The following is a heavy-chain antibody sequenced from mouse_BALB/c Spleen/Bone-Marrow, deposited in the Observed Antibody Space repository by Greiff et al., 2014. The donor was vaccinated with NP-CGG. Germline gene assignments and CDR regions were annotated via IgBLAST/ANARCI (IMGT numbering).Heavy chain of an antibody. CDR2: INPYNGGI. J-gene: IGHJ4*01. CDR3: ARSGYGWYAMDY. Sequence: EVQLQQSGPELVKPGASMKISCKASGYSFTGYTMNWVKQSHGKNLGWIGLINPYNGGIRYNQKFKGKATLTVDKSSSTAYMELLSLTSEDSAVYYCARSGYGWYAMDYWGQGTSVTVSS. D-gene: IGHD2-2*01. V-gene: IGHV1-18*01. CDR1: GYSFTGYT.